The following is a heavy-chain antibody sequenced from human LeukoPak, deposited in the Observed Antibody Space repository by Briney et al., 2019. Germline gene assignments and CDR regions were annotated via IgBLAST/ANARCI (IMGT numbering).Heavy chain of an antibody. CDR2: IDSDGSNT. J-gene: IGHJ4*02. CDR3: ARQYSIAVAGTNILGY. V-gene: IGHV3-74*01. Sequence: GGSLRLSCAASGFTFSSSWMPWVRQVPGKGLAWVSRIDSDGSNTIYADSVKGRFTISRDNSKNTLYLQMNSLRAEDTAVYYCARQYSIAVAGTNILGYWGQGTLVTVSS. CDR1: GFTFSSSW. D-gene: IGHD6-19*01.